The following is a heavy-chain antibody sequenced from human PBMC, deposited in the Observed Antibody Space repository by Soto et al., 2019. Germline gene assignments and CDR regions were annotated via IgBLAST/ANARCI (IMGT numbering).Heavy chain of an antibody. CDR2: ISAYNGNT. Sequence: QVQLVQSGAEVKKPGASVKVSCKASGYASTSYGISWVRQAPGQGLEWMGWISAYNGNTNYAQKLQGRVTMTTDTSTSTAYMELRSLRSDDTAVYYCARDLESPAVAGLAWFDPWGQGTLVTVSS. CDR1: GYASTSYG. V-gene: IGHV1-18*04. CDR3: ARDLESPAVAGLAWFDP. J-gene: IGHJ5*02. D-gene: IGHD6-19*01.